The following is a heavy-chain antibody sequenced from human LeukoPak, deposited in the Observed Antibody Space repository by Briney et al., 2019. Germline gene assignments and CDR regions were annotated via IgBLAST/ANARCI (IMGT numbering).Heavy chain of an antibody. CDR1: GGSISSSSYY. Sequence: SETLSLTCTVSGGSISSSSYYWGWIRQPPGKGLEWIGSIHYSGSTYYNPSLKSRVTISVDTSKNQFSLKLSSVTAADTAVYCCARSIAAAAFDYWGQGTLVTVSS. D-gene: IGHD6-13*01. V-gene: IGHV4-39*07. CDR3: ARSIAAAAFDY. CDR2: IHYSGST. J-gene: IGHJ4*02.